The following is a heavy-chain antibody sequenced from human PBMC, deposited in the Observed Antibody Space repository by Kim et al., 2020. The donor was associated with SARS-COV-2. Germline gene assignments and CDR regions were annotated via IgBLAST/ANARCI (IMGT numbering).Heavy chain of an antibody. CDR3: AREYYYGSGPRFYGMDV. J-gene: IGHJ6*02. D-gene: IGHD3-10*01. CDR1: GFTFSSYW. CDR2: INSDGSST. Sequence: GGSLRLSCAASGFTFSSYWMHWVRQAPGKGLVWVSRINSDGSSTSYADSVKGRFTISRDNAKNTLYLQMNSLRAEDTAVYYCAREYYYGSGPRFYGMDVWGQGTTVTVSS. V-gene: IGHV3-74*01.